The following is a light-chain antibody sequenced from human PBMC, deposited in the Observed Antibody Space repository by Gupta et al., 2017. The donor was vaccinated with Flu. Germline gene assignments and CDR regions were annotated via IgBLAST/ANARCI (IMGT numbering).Light chain of an antibody. CDR3: AAWDDSLSVV. CDR1: SSNIGSNY. J-gene: IGLJ2*01. Sequence: QSVLTQPPSASGTPGQRVTISCSGSSSNIGSNYVYWYQQLPGTAPKLLIYRNNQRPSGVPDRVSGSKSGTSASLASSGLRSEDEADYYGAAWDDSLSVVFGGGTKLTVL. V-gene: IGLV1-47*01. CDR2: RNN.